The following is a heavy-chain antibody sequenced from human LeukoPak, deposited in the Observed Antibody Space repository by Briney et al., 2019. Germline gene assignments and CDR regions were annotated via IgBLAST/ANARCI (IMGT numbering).Heavy chain of an antibody. CDR2: ISYDGSNK. Sequence: PGRSLRLSCAASGFTFSTYAMHWVRQAPGKGLEWVAVISYDGSNKNYADSVEGRFTISRDNSKNMLYLQMNSLRAEDTAVYYCARYYYYGSGSFDYWGQGTLVTVSS. D-gene: IGHD3-10*01. CDR1: GFTFSTYA. CDR3: ARYYYYGSGSFDY. V-gene: IGHV3-30-3*01. J-gene: IGHJ4*02.